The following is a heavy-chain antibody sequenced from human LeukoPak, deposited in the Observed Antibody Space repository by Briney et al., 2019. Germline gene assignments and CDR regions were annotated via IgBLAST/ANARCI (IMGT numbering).Heavy chain of an antibody. J-gene: IGHJ6*03. Sequence: PGGSLRLSCAASGFTFDDYAMHWVRQAPGKGLEWVSGISWNSGSIGYADSVKGRFTISRDNAKNSLYLQMNSLRAEDTAVYYCARGSAVVAATRIIPYYYYMDVWGKGTMVTVSS. CDR2: ISWNSGSI. CDR1: GFTFDDYA. D-gene: IGHD2-15*01. V-gene: IGHV3-9*01. CDR3: ARGSAVVAATRIIPYYYYMDV.